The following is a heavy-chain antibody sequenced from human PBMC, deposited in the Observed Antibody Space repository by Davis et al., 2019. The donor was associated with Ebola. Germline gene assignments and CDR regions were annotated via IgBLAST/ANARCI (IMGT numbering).Heavy chain of an antibody. CDR1: GFTFSSYS. D-gene: IGHD2-15*01. V-gene: IGHV3-21*01. CDR2: ISSSSSYI. CDR3: ARGQQAVVVVAATVY. Sequence: GGSLRLSCAASGFTFSSYSMNWVRQAPGKGPEWVSSISSSSSYIYYADSVKGRFTISRDNAKNSLYLQMNSLRAEDTAVYYCARGQQAVVVVAATVYWGQGTLVTVSS. J-gene: IGHJ4*02.